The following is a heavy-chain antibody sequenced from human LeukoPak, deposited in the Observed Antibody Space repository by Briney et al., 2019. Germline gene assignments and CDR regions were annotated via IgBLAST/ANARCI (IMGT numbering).Heavy chain of an antibody. J-gene: IGHJ4*02. Sequence: SETLSLTCTVSGGSISSYYWSWIRQPPGKGLEWIGYIYYSGSTNYNPSLKSRVTISVDTSKNQFSLKLSSVTAADTAVYYCARVSSGYSYGYPGGYFDYWGQGTLVTVSS. CDR1: GGSISSYY. CDR3: ARVSSGYSYGYPGGYFDY. D-gene: IGHD5-18*01. CDR2: IYYSGST. V-gene: IGHV4-59*08.